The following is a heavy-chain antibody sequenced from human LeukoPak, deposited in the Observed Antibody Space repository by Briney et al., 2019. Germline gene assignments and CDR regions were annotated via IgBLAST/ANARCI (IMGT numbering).Heavy chain of an antibody. V-gene: IGHV1-18*01. CDR2: ISAYNGNT. Sequence: GASVKVSCKASGYTFTSYGISWVRQAPGQGLEWMGWISAYNGNTNYAQKLQGRVTMTTDTSTSTAYMALRSLRSDATAVYYCARVLRYFDPRPLLDYYGMDVWGQGTTVTVSS. D-gene: IGHD3-9*01. CDR3: ARVLRYFDPRPLLDYYGMDV. J-gene: IGHJ6*02. CDR1: GYTFTSYG.